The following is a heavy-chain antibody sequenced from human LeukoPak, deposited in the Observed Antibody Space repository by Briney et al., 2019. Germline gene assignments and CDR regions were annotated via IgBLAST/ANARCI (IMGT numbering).Heavy chain of an antibody. V-gene: IGHV3-48*01. J-gene: IGHJ4*02. CDR2: ISSDGSTI. CDR1: GFSFSRYS. D-gene: IGHD3-22*01. Sequence: GGSLRLSCTASGFSFSRYSMNWVRQAPGKGLEWISYISSDGSTIYYADSVKGRFTISRDNARNSLYLQMNSLRAEDTAVYYCARDPAMQTWLSAYYFDYWGQGTQVTVSS. CDR3: ARDPAMQTWLSAYYFDY.